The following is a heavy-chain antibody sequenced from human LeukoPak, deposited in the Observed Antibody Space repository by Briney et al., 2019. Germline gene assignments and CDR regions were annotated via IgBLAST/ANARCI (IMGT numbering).Heavy chain of an antibody. Sequence: GGSLRLSCAASGFMFSRYWMSWVRQAPGKGLEWVANIRQDGATKYYVDSVRGRFTISRDNDQKSLYLQMNNLRADDMALYFCARHVVLERFVKYFDLWGRGSLVTVSS. D-gene: IGHD1-1*01. V-gene: IGHV3-7*04. CDR1: GFMFSRYW. J-gene: IGHJ2*01. CDR3: ARHVVLERFVKYFDL. CDR2: IRQDGATK.